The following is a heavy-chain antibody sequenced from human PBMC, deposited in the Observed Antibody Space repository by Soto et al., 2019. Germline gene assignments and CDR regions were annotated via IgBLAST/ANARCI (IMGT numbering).Heavy chain of an antibody. D-gene: IGHD3-16*02. CDR1: GYTLTELS. J-gene: IGHJ4*02. V-gene: IGHV1-24*01. CDR3: ATLAPVGGVIVIQEVFDY. Sequence: QVQLVQSGAEVKKPGASVKVSCKVSGYTLTELSMHWVRQAPGKGLEWMGGFDAEDGETIYAQKFQGRVTMTEDTSTYKDYMELSSLRSEDTSVYYCATLAPVGGVIVIQEVFDYWGQGTLVTVSS. CDR2: FDAEDGET.